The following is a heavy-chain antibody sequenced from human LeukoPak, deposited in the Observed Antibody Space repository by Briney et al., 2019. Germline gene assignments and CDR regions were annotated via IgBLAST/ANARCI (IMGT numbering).Heavy chain of an antibody. CDR1: GFTFSSYW. CDR2: IKQDGSEK. CDR3: ARPGTTFDY. Sequence: GGSLRLSCAASGFTFSSYWMSWVRQAPGKGLEWVAKIKQDGSEKYYVDSVKGRFTISRDNAKNSLYLQMNNLRVEDTAVYYCARPGTTFDYWGQGTLVTVSS. V-gene: IGHV3-7*03. J-gene: IGHJ4*02. D-gene: IGHD1-1*01.